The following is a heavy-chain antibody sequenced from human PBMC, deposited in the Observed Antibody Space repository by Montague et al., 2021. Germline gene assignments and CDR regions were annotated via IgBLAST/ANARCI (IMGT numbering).Heavy chain of an antibody. CDR3: ARVGLTVAAGMIDY. V-gene: IGHV3-11*06. Sequence: SLRLSCAASGFTFNNYFMSWFRQAPGKGLEWVSYIGTSSSFTRYADSVKGRFAISRDNAMNSLYLQMTAVRGEDTAVYYCARVGLTVAAGMIDYWGLGTLVTVSS. D-gene: IGHD6-13*01. CDR2: IGTSSSFT. J-gene: IGHJ4*02. CDR1: GFTFNNYF.